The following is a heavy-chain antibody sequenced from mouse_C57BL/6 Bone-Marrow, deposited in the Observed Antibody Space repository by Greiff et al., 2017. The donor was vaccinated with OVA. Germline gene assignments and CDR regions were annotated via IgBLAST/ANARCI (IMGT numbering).Heavy chain of an antibody. CDR2: ISNGGGST. V-gene: IGHV5-12*01. D-gene: IGHD2-10*01. J-gene: IGHJ3*01. CDR1: GFTFSDYY. CDR3: ASLLQAWFAY. Sequence: EVQLVESGGGLVQPGGSLKLSCAASGFTFSDYYMYWVRQTPEKRLEWVAYISNGGGSTYYPDTVKGRFTISRDNAKNTLYLQMSRLRSEDTALYYCASLLQAWFAYWGQGTLVTVSA.